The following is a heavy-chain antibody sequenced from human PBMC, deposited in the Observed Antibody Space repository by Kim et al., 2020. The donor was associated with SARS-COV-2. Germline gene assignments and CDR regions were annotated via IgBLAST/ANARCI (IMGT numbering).Heavy chain of an antibody. Sequence: GGSLRLSCEGSGFTFSSQWMSWVRQAPGKGLEWVAKIKQDGSEKYYVDSVKGRFIISRDNAKNSLYLQMNSLRAEDTAVYYCARETIYDFWSGYPTHFDYWGQGTLVTVSS. V-gene: IGHV3-7*03. CDR3: ARETIYDFWSGYPTHFDY. CDR1: GFTFSSQW. CDR2: IKQDGSEK. D-gene: IGHD3-3*01. J-gene: IGHJ4*02.